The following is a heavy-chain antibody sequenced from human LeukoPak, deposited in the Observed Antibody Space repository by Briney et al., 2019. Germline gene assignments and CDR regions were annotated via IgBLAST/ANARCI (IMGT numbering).Heavy chain of an antibody. CDR1: GVSFNDYY. V-gene: IGHV4-34*01. D-gene: IGHD4-17*01. CDR3: TRMTTGHDY. CDR2: INHSGYT. J-gene: IGHJ4*02. Sequence: SETLSLTCAVSGVSFNDYYWSWVHQTPGRGLEWIGEINHSGYTNDSPSLKSRVTISIDTSRKQFSLNLRSVTVADTGIYYCTRMTTGHDYWGQGTLVTVSS.